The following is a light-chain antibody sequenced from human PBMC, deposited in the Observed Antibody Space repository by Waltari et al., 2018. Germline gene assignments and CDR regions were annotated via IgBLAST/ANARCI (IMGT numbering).Light chain of an antibody. Sequence: EIVLTQYPGTLSLSPGERATLSCRASESVTKYVAWYQHKPGQAPRLLIYGASTRVIGIPDRISGSGSGTDFTLTITRLEPEDFAMYYCQQYVSSPKTFGPGTKVEIK. V-gene: IGKV3-20*01. J-gene: IGKJ1*01. CDR3: QQYVSSPKT. CDR2: GAS. CDR1: ESVTKY.